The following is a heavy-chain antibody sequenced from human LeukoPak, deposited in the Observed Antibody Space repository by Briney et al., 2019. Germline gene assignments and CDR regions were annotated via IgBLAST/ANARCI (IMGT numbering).Heavy chain of an antibody. V-gene: IGHV1-2*02. CDR2: INPNSGGT. CDR1: GYTFTGYF. Sequence: ASVKVSCKASGYTFTGYFVHWVRQAPGQGLEWMGWINPNSGGTNYAQKFQGRVTVTRDTSISTAYMDLSRLRSDDTAVYYCAATSGIHLWLPRDYWGQGTLVTVSS. J-gene: IGHJ4*02. D-gene: IGHD5-18*01. CDR3: AATSGIHLWLPRDY.